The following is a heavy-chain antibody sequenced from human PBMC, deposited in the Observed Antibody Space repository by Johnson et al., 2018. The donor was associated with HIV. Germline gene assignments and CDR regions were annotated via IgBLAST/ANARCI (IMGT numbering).Heavy chain of an antibody. V-gene: IGHV3-30*03. J-gene: IGHJ3*02. Sequence: VKLVESGGGLIQPGGSLRLSCAASGFTVSRNYMSWVRQAPGKGLEWVAVISYDGSNKYYADSVKGRFTISRDNSKNSLYLQMNGLKDEDTAIYYCARELRGPDAFDIWGQGTMVTVSS. CDR2: ISYDGSNK. CDR3: ARELRGPDAFDI. CDR1: GFTVSRNY.